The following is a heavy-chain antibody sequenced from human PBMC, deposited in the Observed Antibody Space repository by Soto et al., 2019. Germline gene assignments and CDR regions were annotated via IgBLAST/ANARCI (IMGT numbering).Heavy chain of an antibody. D-gene: IGHD2-2*01. CDR3: ARLLGSTSIYYWVLYDS. J-gene: IGHJ5*01. CDR2: IYPGDSDT. V-gene: IGHV5-51*01. CDR1: GYSFTNYW. Sequence: GESLKISCKASGYSFTNYWIGWVRQMPGKGLEWMGIIYPGDSDTRYSPSFQGQVTISADKSISTAYLQWSSLKASDTAMYYCARLLGSTSIYYWVLYDSWGQGSLVTVSS.